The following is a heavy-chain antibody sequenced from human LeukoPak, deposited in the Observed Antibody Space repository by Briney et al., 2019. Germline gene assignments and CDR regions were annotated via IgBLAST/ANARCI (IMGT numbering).Heavy chain of an antibody. D-gene: IGHD6-19*01. CDR3: ARDASALY. CDR2: ISSSSSTI. CDR1: GFTFSSYS. J-gene: IGHJ4*02. V-gene: IGHV3-48*02. Sequence: GGSLRLSCAASGFTFSSYSMNWVRQAPGKGLEWVSYISSSSSTIYYADSVKGRFTISRDNARDSLYLQMNSLRDDDTSVYFCARDASALYWGRGTLVTVSS.